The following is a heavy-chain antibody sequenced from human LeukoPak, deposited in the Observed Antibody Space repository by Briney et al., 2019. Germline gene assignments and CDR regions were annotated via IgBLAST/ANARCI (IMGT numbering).Heavy chain of an antibody. Sequence: ASVKVSCKASGYTFTSYAMNWVRQAPGQGLEWMGWINTNTGNPTYAQGFTGRFVFSLDTSVSTAYLQISSLKAEDTAVYYCARGHYDFWSGYYTGPSGTDVWGQGTTVTVSS. CDR2: INTNTGNP. CDR3: ARGHYDFWSGYYTGPSGTDV. D-gene: IGHD3-3*01. CDR1: GYTFTSYA. V-gene: IGHV7-4-1*02. J-gene: IGHJ6*02.